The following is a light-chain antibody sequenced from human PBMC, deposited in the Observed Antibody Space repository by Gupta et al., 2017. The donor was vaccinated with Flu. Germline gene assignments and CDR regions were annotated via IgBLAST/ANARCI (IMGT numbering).Light chain of an antibody. CDR2: KSN. CDR3: ATGDDIRSAVV. V-gene: IGLV1-47*01. CDR1: NSKIGINY. Sequence: QSVLTQPPSTSGTPGQRVTFSCSGCNSKIGINYVYWYQQLPGATPKLIVYKSNQRTSGVHARFSGSKSGTSATVAISGLRSEDEAEYYCATGDDIRSAVVFGGGTKLTVL. J-gene: IGLJ2*01.